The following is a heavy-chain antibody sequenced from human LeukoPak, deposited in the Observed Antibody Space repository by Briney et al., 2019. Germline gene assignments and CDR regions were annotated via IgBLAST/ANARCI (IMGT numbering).Heavy chain of an antibody. CDR3: ARDRAGTGRDY. D-gene: IGHD1-7*01. CDR1: GFTFSSYG. CDR2: ISYDGSNK. V-gene: IGHV3-30*03. J-gene: IGHJ4*02. Sequence: PGGSLRLSCAASGFTFSSYGMHWVRQAPGKGLEWVAVISYDGSNKYYADSVKGRFTISRDNSKNTLYLLMNSLRAEDTAVYYCARDRAGTGRDYWGQGTLVTVSS.